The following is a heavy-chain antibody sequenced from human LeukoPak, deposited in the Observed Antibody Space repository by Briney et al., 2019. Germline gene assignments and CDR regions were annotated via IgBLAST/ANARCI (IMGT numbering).Heavy chain of an antibody. D-gene: IGHD6-6*01. J-gene: IGHJ6*03. CDR2: VSSNGGST. Sequence: PGGSLRLSCAASGSTFSSYAVHWVRQAPGKGLEYVSAVSSNGGSTYYANSVKGRFTISRDNSKNTLYLQMGSLRAEDMAVYYCARDLFTSSSYFYYMDVWGKGTTVTVSS. CDR3: ARDLFTSSSYFYYMDV. V-gene: IGHV3-64*01. CDR1: GSTFSSYA.